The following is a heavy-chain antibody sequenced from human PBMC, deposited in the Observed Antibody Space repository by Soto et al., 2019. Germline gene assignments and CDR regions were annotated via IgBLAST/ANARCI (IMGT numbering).Heavy chain of an antibody. CDR3: AKEGTSGLYYFDY. J-gene: IGHJ4*02. D-gene: IGHD6-19*01. CDR2: ISGSGDTS. CDR1: GFTFSNDA. V-gene: IGHV3-23*01. Sequence: PGGSLRVSCAASGFTFSNDAITWVRQAPGKGLQWVSIISGSGDTSYYADSVKGRFTISRDNSRNTLYLQMNSLRAGDSAKYYCAKEGTSGLYYFDYWGPGTLVTVSS.